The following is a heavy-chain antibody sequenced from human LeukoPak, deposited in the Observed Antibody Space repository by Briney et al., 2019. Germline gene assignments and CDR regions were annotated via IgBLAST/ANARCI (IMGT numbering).Heavy chain of an antibody. D-gene: IGHD6-19*01. Sequence: GGSLRLSCAASGFTVSSSYMSWVRQAPGKGLEWVSVIYSGGSTYYADSVKGRFTISRDNSKNTLYLQMNSLRAEDTAVYYCARASSGWFFDYWGQGTLVTVSS. V-gene: IGHV3-66*01. CDR2: IYSGGST. CDR3: ARASSGWFFDY. J-gene: IGHJ4*02. CDR1: GFTVSSSY.